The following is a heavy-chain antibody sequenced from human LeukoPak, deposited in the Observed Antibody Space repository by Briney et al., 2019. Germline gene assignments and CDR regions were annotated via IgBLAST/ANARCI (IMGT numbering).Heavy chain of an antibody. Sequence: WGVLRLSCAASGFTFSSYAMSWIRQAPGKGLEWVSAISGSGGSTYYADSVKGRFTISRDNSKNTLYLQVNSLRAEDTAVYYCAKDIPSSTGYLPTTHFDYWGQGTLVTVSS. CDR1: GFTFSSYA. CDR2: ISGSGGST. CDR3: AKDIPSSTGYLPTTHFDY. D-gene: IGHD3-9*01. V-gene: IGHV3-23*01. J-gene: IGHJ4*02.